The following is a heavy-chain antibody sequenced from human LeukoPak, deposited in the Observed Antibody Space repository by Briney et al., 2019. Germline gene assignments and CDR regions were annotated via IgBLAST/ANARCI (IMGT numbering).Heavy chain of an antibody. CDR3: ARGRWLQATYFDY. V-gene: IGHV1-69*05. Sequence: SVKVSCKASGGTFSSYAISWVRQAPGQGLEWMGRIIPIFGTANYAQKFQGRVTITTDESTSTAYMELSSLRSEDTAVYYCARGRWLQATYFDYWGQGTLVTVSS. D-gene: IGHD5-24*01. CDR2: IIPIFGTA. J-gene: IGHJ4*02. CDR1: GGTFSSYA.